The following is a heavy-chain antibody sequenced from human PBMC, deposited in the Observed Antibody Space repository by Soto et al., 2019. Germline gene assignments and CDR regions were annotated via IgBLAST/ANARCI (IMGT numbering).Heavy chain of an antibody. J-gene: IGHJ4*02. CDR2: IYRSGST. D-gene: IGHD2-21*02. Sequence: TSETLSLTCAVSGGSISSGGYSWSWIRQPPGKGLEWTGYIYRSGSTYYNPSLKSRVTISVDRSKNQFSLKLSSVTAADTAVYYCARGDNFDYWGQGTLVTVSS. CDR1: GGSISSGGYS. V-gene: IGHV4-30-2*01. CDR3: ARGDNFDY.